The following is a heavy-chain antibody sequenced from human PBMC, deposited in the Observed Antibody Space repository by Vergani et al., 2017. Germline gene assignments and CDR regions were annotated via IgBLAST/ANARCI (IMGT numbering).Heavy chain of an antibody. Sequence: QVQLVQSGAEVKKPGSSVKVSCKASGGTFSSYAISWVRQAPGQGLEWMGRIIPILGIANYAQKFQGRVTITADKSTSTAYMERSSLGSEDTAVYYCARDKGWCAFDIWGQGTMVTVSS. CDR3: ARDKGWCAFDI. D-gene: IGHD6-19*01. J-gene: IGHJ3*02. CDR2: IIPILGIA. V-gene: IGHV1-69*04. CDR1: GGTFSSYA.